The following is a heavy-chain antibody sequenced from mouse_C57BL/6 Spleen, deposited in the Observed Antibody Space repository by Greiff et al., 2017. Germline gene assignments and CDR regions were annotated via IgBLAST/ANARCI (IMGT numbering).Heavy chain of an antibody. CDR3: ARSIDGHPAMDY. CDR2: IYWDDDK. V-gene: IGHV8-12*01. D-gene: IGHD2-3*01. CDR1: GFSLSTSGMG. Sequence: QVQLKECGPGILQSSQTLSLTCSFSGFSLSTSGMGVSWIRQPSGKGLEWLAHIYWDDDKRYNPSLKSRLTISKDTSRNQVFLKITSVDTADTATYYGARSIDGHPAMDYWGQGTSVTVSS. J-gene: IGHJ4*01.